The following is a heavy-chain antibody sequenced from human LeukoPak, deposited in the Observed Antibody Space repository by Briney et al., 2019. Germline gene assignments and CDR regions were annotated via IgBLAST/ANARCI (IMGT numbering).Heavy chain of an antibody. CDR2: IYYSGST. CDR1: GGSISSYY. CDR3: ARGLGAFDI. D-gene: IGHD3-16*01. Sequence: KPSETLSLTCTVSGGSISSYYWSWIRQPPGKGPEWIGYIYYSGSTNYNPSLKSRVTISVDTSKNQFSLKLSSVTAADTAVYYCARGLGAFDIWGQGTMVTVSS. J-gene: IGHJ3*02. V-gene: IGHV4-59*01.